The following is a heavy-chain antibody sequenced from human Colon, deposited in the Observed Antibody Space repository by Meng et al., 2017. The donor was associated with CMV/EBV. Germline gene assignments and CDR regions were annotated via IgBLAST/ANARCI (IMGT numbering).Heavy chain of an antibody. Sequence: VGFGGGVFQPGCCLGSACSVSGIKMSNTWMSWVRQAPANGLECVANIKGDGSEIQYVDSVKGRFTVSRDNTKNSLYLQMNILKTEDTAVYYCVRGSSSFWGQGTLVTVSS. V-gene: IGHV3-7*04. CDR2: IKGDGSEI. CDR3: VRGSSSF. D-gene: IGHD6-13*01. J-gene: IGHJ4*02. CDR1: GIKMSNTW.